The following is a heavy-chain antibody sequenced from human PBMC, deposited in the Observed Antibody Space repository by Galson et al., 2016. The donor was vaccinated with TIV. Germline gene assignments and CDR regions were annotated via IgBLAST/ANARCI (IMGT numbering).Heavy chain of an antibody. J-gene: IGHJ4*02. V-gene: IGHV1-3*01. Sequence: SVKVSCKASGYTFTIYPIHWVRQAPGQSLEWMGRTNAANGHTKYSQRFQGRVTITRDTSTTTAYMELSSLRSEDTAVYYCARPPYCGGDCFKYDSWGQGTLVTVAS. CDR3: ARPPYCGGDCFKYDS. D-gene: IGHD2-21*01. CDR1: GYTFTIYP. CDR2: TNAANGHT.